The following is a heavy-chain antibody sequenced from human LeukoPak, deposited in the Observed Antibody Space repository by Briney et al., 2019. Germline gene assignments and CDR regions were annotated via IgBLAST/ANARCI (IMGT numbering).Heavy chain of an antibody. J-gene: IGHJ4*02. CDR3: ARDSVGLMVYATEVDY. Sequence: ASVTVSCKASGYTFTSYYMHWVRQAPGQGLEWMGIINPSGGSTSYAQKFQGRVTMTRDTSTSTVYMELRSLRSDDTAVYYCARDSVGLMVYATEVDYWGQGTLVTVSS. CDR2: INPSGGST. D-gene: IGHD2-8*01. V-gene: IGHV1-46*01. CDR1: GYTFTSYY.